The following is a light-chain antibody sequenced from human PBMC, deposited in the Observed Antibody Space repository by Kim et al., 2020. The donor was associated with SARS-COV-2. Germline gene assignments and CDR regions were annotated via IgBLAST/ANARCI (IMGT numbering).Light chain of an antibody. V-gene: IGKV3-11*01. CDR1: QSVSSY. CDR3: QQRSNWPPG. Sequence: MSPGERATLTCRASQSVSSYLAWYQQKPGQAPRLISYDASNRATGIPARFSGSGSGTDFTLTISSREPEDFAVYYCQQRSNWPPGFGQGTRLEI. J-gene: IGKJ5*01. CDR2: DAS.